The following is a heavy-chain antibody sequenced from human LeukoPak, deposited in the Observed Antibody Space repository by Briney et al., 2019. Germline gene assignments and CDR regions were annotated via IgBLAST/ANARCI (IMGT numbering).Heavy chain of an antibody. CDR3: ARLRGVAGFDY. CDR2: IIPIFGTA. D-gene: IGHD6-19*01. CDR1: GYTFTSYG. J-gene: IGHJ4*02. Sequence: SVKVSCKASGYTFTSYGISWVRQAPGQGLEWMGGIIPIFGTANYAQKFQGRVTITADESTSTAYMELSSLRSEDTAVYYCARLRGVAGFDYWGQGTLVTVSS. V-gene: IGHV1-69*13.